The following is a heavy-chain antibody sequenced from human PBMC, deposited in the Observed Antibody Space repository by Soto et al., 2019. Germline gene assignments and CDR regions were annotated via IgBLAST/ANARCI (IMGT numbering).Heavy chain of an antibody. V-gene: IGHV3-23*01. D-gene: IGHD3-16*02. J-gene: IGHJ6*02. CDR1: GFTFSSYA. CDR3: AKDQCLGYDYVWGSYRYTTPVGYYYYGMDV. Sequence: GGSLRLSCAASGFTFSSYAMSWVRQAPGKGLEWVSAISGSGGSTYYADSVKGRFTISRDNSKNTLYLQMNSLRAEDTAEFYCAKDQCLGYDYVWGSYRYTTPVGYYYYGMDVWGQGTTVTVSS. CDR2: ISGSGGST.